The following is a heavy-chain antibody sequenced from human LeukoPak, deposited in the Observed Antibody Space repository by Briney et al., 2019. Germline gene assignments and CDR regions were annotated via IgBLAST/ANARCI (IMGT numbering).Heavy chain of an antibody. Sequence: PTGGSLRLSCAASGFTFSRSAMTWVRQTPGKGLDWVSSISSSGNTYYADSVKGRFTISRDNSKNMLYLQMNSLRAEDTAVYYCVKGRISEDGLDFWGQGTLVTVSS. CDR2: ISSSGNT. CDR1: GFTFSRSA. V-gene: IGHV3-23*01. J-gene: IGHJ4*02. D-gene: IGHD6-13*01. CDR3: VKGRISEDGLDF.